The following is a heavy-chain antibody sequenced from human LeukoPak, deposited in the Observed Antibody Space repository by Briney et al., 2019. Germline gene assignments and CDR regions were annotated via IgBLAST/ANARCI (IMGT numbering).Heavy chain of an antibody. J-gene: IGHJ4*02. V-gene: IGHV3-23*01. CDR3: AKGRSAVTATRGLFDY. Sequence: PGGSLRLSCAASGFTLSSYAMSWVRQAPGKGLEWVSVISGSDYTTYYADSVKGRFTISRDNSKNTLYLQMNSLRAEDTAVYYCAKGRSAVTATRGLFDYWGQGTLVTVSS. CDR2: ISGSDYTT. D-gene: IGHD2-21*02. CDR1: GFTLSSYA.